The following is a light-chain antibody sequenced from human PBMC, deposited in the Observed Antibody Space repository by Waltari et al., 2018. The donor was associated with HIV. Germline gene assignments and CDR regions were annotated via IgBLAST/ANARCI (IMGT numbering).Light chain of an antibody. Sequence: EIVLTQSPATLPLSPGERATLSCGASQNINNNYLAWYQQKPGLAPRLLIYDTSNRATGIPDMFTGSGSGTDFTLTISRLEPEDFAVYYCQHYSNTPWTFGQGTKVEVK. CDR3: QHYSNTPWT. CDR2: DTS. V-gene: IGKV3D-20*01. CDR1: QNINNNY. J-gene: IGKJ1*01.